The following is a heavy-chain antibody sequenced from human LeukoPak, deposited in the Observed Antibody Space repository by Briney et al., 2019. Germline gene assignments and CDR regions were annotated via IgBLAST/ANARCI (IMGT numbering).Heavy chain of an antibody. CDR3: ARHFMDSRGYRDALDI. CDR2: IYYIGNT. CDR1: GGSISSYC. V-gene: IGHV4-59*08. J-gene: IGHJ3*02. Sequence: SETLSLTCTVSGGSISSYCWSWIRQPPGKGLEWIGYIYYIGNTKYNVSLKSRVAISVDTSRNQFSLKLTSVTAADTAVYYCARHFMDSRGYRDALDIWGQGTMVTVAS. D-gene: IGHD3-22*01.